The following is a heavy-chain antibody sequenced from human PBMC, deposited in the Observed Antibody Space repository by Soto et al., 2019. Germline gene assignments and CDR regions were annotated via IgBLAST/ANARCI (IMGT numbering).Heavy chain of an antibody. Sequence: ASVKVSCKASGYTFTSYDINWVRQATGQGLEWMGWMNPNSGNTGYAQKFQGRVTMTRNTSISTAYMELSSLRSEDTAVYYCARGRTEMVRGVKYMDVWGKGTTVTVSS. CDR2: MNPNSGNT. CDR3: ARGRTEMVRGVKYMDV. J-gene: IGHJ6*03. CDR1: GYTFTSYD. V-gene: IGHV1-8*01. D-gene: IGHD3-10*01.